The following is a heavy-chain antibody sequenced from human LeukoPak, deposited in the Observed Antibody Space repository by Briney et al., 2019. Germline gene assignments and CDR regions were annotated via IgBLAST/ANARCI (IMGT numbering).Heavy chain of an antibody. CDR2: IYHSGST. V-gene: IGHV4-38-2*01. D-gene: IGHD3-10*01. J-gene: IGHJ5*02. Sequence: SGTLSLTXAVSGYSISSGYYWGWIRQPPGKGLEWIGSIYHSGSTYYNPSLKSRVTISVDTSKNQFSLKLSSVTAADTAVYYCARHLVRGVDPFRFDPWGQGTLVTVSS. CDR1: GYSISSGYY. CDR3: ARHLVRGVDPFRFDP.